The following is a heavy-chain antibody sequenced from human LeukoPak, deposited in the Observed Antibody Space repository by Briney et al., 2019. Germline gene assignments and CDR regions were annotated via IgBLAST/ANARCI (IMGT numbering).Heavy chain of an antibody. D-gene: IGHD3-22*01. CDR3: ARDEGRGKYYDDSSGYYSH. CDR2: ISSSSSYI. Sequence: PGGSLRLSCAASGFTFSIYSMNWVRQAPGKGLEWVSSISSSSSYIYYADSVRGRFTISRDNAKNSLYLQMNSLRAEDTAVYYCARDEGRGKYYDDSSGYYSHWGQGTLVAVSS. V-gene: IGHV3-21*01. J-gene: IGHJ4*02. CDR1: GFTFSIYS.